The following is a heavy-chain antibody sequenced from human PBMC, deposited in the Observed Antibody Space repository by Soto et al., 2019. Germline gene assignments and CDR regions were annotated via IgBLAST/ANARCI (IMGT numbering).Heavy chain of an antibody. CDR1: GYSFTSYG. J-gene: IGHJ4*02. CDR2: ISAYNGNE. CDR3: ARDLGQQLVDY. Sequence: ASVKVSCKASGYSFTSYGISWVRQAPGQGLEWMGWISAYNGNEKYAQKLQGRVTMTTDTSTSTAYMELRSLRSDDTAVYYCARDLGQQLVDYWGQGTLVTVSS. D-gene: IGHD6-13*01. V-gene: IGHV1-18*01.